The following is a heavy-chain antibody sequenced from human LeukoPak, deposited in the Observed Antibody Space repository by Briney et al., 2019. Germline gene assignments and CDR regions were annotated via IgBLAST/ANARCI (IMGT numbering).Heavy chain of an antibody. Sequence: ASVKVSCKASGYTFTSYGISWVRQAPGQGLEWMGWISAYNGNTNYAQKFQGRVTITADESTSTAYMELSSLRSEDTAVYYCARGSMITFGGVMEYYYYMDVWGKGTTVTISS. CDR3: ARGSMITFGGVMEYYYYMDV. CDR2: ISAYNGNT. J-gene: IGHJ6*03. V-gene: IGHV1-18*01. CDR1: GYTFTSYG. D-gene: IGHD3-16*01.